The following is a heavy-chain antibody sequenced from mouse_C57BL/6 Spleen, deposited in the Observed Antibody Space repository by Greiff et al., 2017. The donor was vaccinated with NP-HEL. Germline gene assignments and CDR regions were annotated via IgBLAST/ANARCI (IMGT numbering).Heavy chain of an antibody. V-gene: IGHV1-59*01. CDR2: IDPSDSYT. CDR1: GYTFTSYW. D-gene: IGHD3-3*01. Sequence: VQLQQPGAELVRPGTSVKLSCKASGYTFTSYWMHWVKQRPGQGLEWIGVIDPSDSYTNYNQKFKGKATLTVDTSSSTAYMQLSSLTSEDSAVYYCAREWDSDYWGQGTTLTVSS. J-gene: IGHJ2*01. CDR3: AREWDSDY.